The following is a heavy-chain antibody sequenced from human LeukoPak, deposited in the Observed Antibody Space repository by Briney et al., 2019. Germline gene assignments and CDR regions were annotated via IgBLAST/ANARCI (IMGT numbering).Heavy chain of an antibody. D-gene: IGHD3-10*01. J-gene: IGHJ4*02. CDR3: ARDRAAFYYASGLAY. CDR2: IYESGGT. Sequence: PSETLPLTCTVSGGSISEYYWSWIRQSPGKGLEWIGYIYESGGTNYNPSLRSRVTISLDTSKTQVSLKVTSLTAADTAVYYCARDRAAFYYASGLAYWGQGIPVTVSS. CDR1: GGSISEYY. V-gene: IGHV4-59*01.